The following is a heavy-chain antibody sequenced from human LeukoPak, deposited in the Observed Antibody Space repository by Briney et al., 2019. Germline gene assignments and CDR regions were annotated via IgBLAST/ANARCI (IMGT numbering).Heavy chain of an antibody. V-gene: IGHV4-39*07. CDR2: IYYSGST. D-gene: IGHD5-24*01. J-gene: IGHJ4*02. CDR3: AREHRDGYRRFDY. Sequence: SETLSLTCTVSGGSIRSSSYYWGWIRQPPGKGLEWIGNIYYSGSTYYSPSLKSRVTISVDTSKNHFSLKLSSVTAADTAVYFCAREHRDGYRRFDYWGQGTLVTVAS. CDR1: GGSIRSSSYY.